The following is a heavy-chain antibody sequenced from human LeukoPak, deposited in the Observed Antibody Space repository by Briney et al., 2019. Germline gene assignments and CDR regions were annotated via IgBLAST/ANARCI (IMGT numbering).Heavy chain of an antibody. J-gene: IGHJ4*02. Sequence: GGSLRLSCAASGFTFDDYAMHWVRQAPGKGLEWVSGISWNSGSIGYADSVKGRFTISRDNAENSLYLQMNSLRAEDTALYYCAKDGDYGDYVGYYFDYWGQGTLVTVSS. CDR1: GFTFDDYA. CDR2: ISWNSGSI. V-gene: IGHV3-9*01. CDR3: AKDGDYGDYVGYYFDY. D-gene: IGHD4-17*01.